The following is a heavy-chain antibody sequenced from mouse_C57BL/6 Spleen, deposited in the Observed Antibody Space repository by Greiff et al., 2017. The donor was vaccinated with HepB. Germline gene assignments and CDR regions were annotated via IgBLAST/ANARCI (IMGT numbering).Heavy chain of an antibody. CDR1: GYSFTGYY. Sequence: VQLQQSGPELVKPGASVKISCKASGYSFTGYYMNWVKQSPEKSLEWIGEINPSTGGTTYNQKFKAKATLTVDKSSSTAYMQLKSLTSEDSAVYYCARSLEFYYAMDYLGQGTSVTVSS. V-gene: IGHV1-42*01. CDR3: ARSLEFYYAMDY. CDR2: INPSTGGT. J-gene: IGHJ4*01.